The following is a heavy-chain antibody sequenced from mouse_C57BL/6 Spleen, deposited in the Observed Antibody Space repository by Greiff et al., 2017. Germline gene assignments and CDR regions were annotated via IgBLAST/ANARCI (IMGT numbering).Heavy chain of an antibody. D-gene: IGHD2-3*01. CDR1: GFTFSSYG. Sequence: DVMLVESGGDLVKPGGSLKLSCAASGFTFSSYGMSWVRQTPDKSLEWVATISSGGSYTYYPDSVKGRFTISRDNAKNTLYLQMSSLKSEDTAMYYCARPHDGCYLAYWGQGTLVTVSA. V-gene: IGHV5-6*02. CDR3: ARPHDGCYLAY. J-gene: IGHJ3*01. CDR2: ISSGGSYT.